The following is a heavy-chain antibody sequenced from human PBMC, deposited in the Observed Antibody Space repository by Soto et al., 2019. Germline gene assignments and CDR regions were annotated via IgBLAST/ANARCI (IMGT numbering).Heavy chain of an antibody. CDR1: GFSLSNARMG. CDR3: ARIHLGELSLVDY. D-gene: IGHD3-16*02. CDR2: IFSNAEK. Sequence: QVTLKESGPVLVKPTETLTLTCTVSGFSLSNARMGVSWIRQPPGKALEWLAHIFSNAEKSYSTSLKSRLTISKDTSKSQVVLTMTNMDPVDTATYYCARIHLGELSLVDYWGQGTLVTVSS. J-gene: IGHJ4*02. V-gene: IGHV2-26*01.